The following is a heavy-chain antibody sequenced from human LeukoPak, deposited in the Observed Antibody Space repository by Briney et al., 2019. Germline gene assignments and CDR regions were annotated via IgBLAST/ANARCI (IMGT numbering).Heavy chain of an antibody. V-gene: IGHV3-23*01. J-gene: IGHJ4*02. CDR1: GFTFSSYA. CDR3: SAGPHFDY. CDR2: ISGSGGST. D-gene: IGHD1-14*01. Sequence: GGSLRLSCAASGFTFSSYAMSWVRQAPGKGLEWVSAISGSGGSTYYADSVKGRFTISRDNTKNSLYLQMNSLRDEDTAVYYCSAGPHFDYWGQGTLVTVSS.